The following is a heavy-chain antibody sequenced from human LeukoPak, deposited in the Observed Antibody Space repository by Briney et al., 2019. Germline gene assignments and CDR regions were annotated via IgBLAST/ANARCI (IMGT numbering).Heavy chain of an antibody. V-gene: IGHV3-9*01. CDR1: GFTFDDYV. D-gene: IGHD4-23*01. J-gene: IGHJ4*02. Sequence: PGGSLRLSCAASGFTFDDYVMHWVRQAPGKGLEWVSRISWNSGKIDYADSVKGRFTISRDNAKNSLYLQMNSLRAEDTALYYCAKDREHLRWRGLDYWGQGTLVTVSS. CDR3: AKDREHLRWRGLDY. CDR2: ISWNSGKI.